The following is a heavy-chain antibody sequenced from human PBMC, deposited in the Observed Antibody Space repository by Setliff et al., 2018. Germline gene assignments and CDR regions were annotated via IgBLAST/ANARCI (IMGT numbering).Heavy chain of an antibody. CDR1: GASLRSGSYY. Sequence: SETLSLTCTVSGASLRSGSYYWSWIRQPAGKGLEWIGRIYTSGATTYSPSLKSRVSISADTSKNLLSLTLKSVTAADTAVYYCAKEHVVISYVSNTHQHYGMDVWGRGTTVTVSS. CDR3: AKEHVVISYVSNTHQHYGMDV. J-gene: IGHJ6*02. V-gene: IGHV4-61*02. D-gene: IGHD2-21*01. CDR2: IYTSGAT.